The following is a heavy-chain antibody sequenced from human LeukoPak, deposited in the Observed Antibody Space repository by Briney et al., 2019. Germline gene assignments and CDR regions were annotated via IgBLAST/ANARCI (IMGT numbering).Heavy chain of an antibody. CDR2: INHSGST. V-gene: IGHV4-34*01. Sequence: SETLSLTCAVYGGSFSGYYWSWIRQPPGKGLEWIGEINHSGSTNYNPSLKSRVTISVDKSKNQFSLKLSSVTAADTAMYYCARDRGGSASNWGQGTLVTVSS. CDR3: ARDRGGSASN. CDR1: GGSFSGYY. J-gene: IGHJ4*02. D-gene: IGHD3-10*01.